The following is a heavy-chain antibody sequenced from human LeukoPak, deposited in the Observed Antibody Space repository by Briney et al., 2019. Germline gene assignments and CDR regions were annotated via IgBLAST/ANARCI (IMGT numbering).Heavy chain of an antibody. CDR2: IYYSGST. V-gene: IGHV4-39*07. D-gene: IGHD5-18*01. J-gene: IGHJ5*02. Sequence: SETLSLTCTVSGGSISSSSYYWGWIRQPPGKGLEWIGSIYYSGSTYYNPSLKSRVTISVDTSKNQFSLKLSSVTAADTAVYYCARVRYSLDVRFDPWGQGTLVTVSS. CDR1: GGSISSSSYY. CDR3: ARVRYSLDVRFDP.